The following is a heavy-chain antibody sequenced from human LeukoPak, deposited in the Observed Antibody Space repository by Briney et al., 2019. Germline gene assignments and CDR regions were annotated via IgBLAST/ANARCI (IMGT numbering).Heavy chain of an antibody. CDR1: GFTFSSYA. CDR3: ARAGSTVVAYYYYYYMDV. V-gene: IGHV4-34*01. CDR2: INHSGST. Sequence: PGGSLRLSCAASGFTFSSYAMSWIRQPPGKGLEWIGEINHSGSTNYNPSLKSRVTISVDTSKNQFSLKLSSVTAADTAVYYCARAGSTVVAYYYYYYMDVWGKGTTVTVSS. D-gene: IGHD4-23*01. J-gene: IGHJ6*03.